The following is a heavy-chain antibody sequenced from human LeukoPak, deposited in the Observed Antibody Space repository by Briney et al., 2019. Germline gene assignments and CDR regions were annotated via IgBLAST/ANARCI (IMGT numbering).Heavy chain of an antibody. Sequence: PGGSLRLSCKGSGYSFTSYWISWVRQMPGKGLEWVGRIDPSDSYTNYSPSFQGHVTISADKSISTAYLQWSSLKASDTAMYYCATNRHYYDSSEEFDYWGQGTLVTVSS. CDR1: GYSFTSYW. CDR3: ATNRHYYDSSEEFDY. CDR2: IDPSDSYT. J-gene: IGHJ4*02. D-gene: IGHD3-22*01. V-gene: IGHV5-10-1*01.